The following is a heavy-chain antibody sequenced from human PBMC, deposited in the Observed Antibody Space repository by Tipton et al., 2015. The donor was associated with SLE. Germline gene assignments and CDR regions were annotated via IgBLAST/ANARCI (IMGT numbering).Heavy chain of an antibody. CDR2: INHSGST. CDR1: GGSFSGYY. Sequence: LRLSCAVYGGSFSGYYWSWIRQPPGKGLEWIGEINHSGSTNYNPSLKSRVTISVDTSKNQFSLKLSSVTAADTAVYYCARAGYSGYDCDYFDYWGQGTLVTVSS. D-gene: IGHD5-12*01. CDR3: ARAGYSGYDCDYFDY. J-gene: IGHJ4*02. V-gene: IGHV4-34*01.